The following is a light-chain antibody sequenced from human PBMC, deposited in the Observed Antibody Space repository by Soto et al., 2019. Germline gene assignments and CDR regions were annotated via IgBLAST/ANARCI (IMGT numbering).Light chain of an antibody. V-gene: IGKV1-27*01. CDR1: QGISNY. J-gene: IGKJ3*01. CDR2: ASS. Sequence: DIQMTQSPSSLSASVGDRVTITCRASQGISNYLAWYQQKPGKVPKLLIYASSTLKSGLPSRFSSSGSGTDFPLTISILHDEDVANYYCQKYNSAPFTFGPGTKVDIK. CDR3: QKYNSAPFT.